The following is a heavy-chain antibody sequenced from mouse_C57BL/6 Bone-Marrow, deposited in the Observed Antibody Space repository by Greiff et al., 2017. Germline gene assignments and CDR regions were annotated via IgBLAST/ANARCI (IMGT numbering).Heavy chain of an antibody. V-gene: IGHV1-69*01. CDR2: LDPSDSYT. J-gene: IGHJ1*03. Sequence: QVQLQQPGAELVLPGASVKLSCKASGYTFTSYWMHWVKQRPGQGLEWIGELDPSDSYTNYNQKFKGKSTLTVDKSSSPAYMQLSSLTSEDSAVYYCARCWNYGSSYGYFDVWGTGTTVTVSS. CDR3: ARCWNYGSSYGYFDV. D-gene: IGHD1-1*01. CDR1: GYTFTSYW.